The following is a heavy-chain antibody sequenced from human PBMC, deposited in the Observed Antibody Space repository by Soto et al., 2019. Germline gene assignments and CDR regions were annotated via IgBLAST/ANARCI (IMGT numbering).Heavy chain of an antibody. V-gene: IGHV4-39*01. J-gene: IGHJ5*02. Sequence: PSETLSLTCTVSGGSISSSSYYWGWIRQPPGKGLEWIGSIYYSGSTYYNPSLKSRVTISVDTSKNQFSLKLSSVTAADTAVYYCARHKDSSSWYWYNWFDPWGQGTLVTVSS. D-gene: IGHD6-13*01. CDR1: GGSISSSSYY. CDR3: ARHKDSSSWYWYNWFDP. CDR2: IYYSGST.